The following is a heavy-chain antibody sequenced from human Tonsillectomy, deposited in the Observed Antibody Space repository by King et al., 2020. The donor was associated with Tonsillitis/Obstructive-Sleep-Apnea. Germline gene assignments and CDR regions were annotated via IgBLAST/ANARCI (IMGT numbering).Heavy chain of an antibody. V-gene: IGHV4-34*01. J-gene: IGHJ4*02. CDR3: ARGVPIRWGATKERKGIYYLDY. CDR2: ISHTGST. D-gene: IGHD7-27*01. CDR1: GGSFSDYY. Sequence: VQLQQWGAGLLKPSETLSLTCAVYGGSFSDYYWSWIRQPPGKGLEWIGEISHTGSTNYNPSLESRVTISVDTSKNQFSLKVTSVTAADAAIYFCARGVPIRWGATKERKGIYYLDYWGQGSLVTVSS.